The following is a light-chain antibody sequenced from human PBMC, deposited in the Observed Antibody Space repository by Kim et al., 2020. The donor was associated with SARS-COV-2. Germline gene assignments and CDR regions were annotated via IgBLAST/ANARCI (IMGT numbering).Light chain of an antibody. V-gene: IGLV1-44*01. CDR2: SND. CDR3: AAWDDSLYGRR. J-gene: IGLJ3*02. Sequence: QSVLTQPPSASGTPGQRVTISCSGSSPNIGSNAVSWYQQLPGTAPKLVVYSNDQRPSGVPDRFSGSRSGTSASLAISGLQSEDEADYYCAAWDDSLYGRRFSGGTQLTVL. CDR1: SPNIGSNA.